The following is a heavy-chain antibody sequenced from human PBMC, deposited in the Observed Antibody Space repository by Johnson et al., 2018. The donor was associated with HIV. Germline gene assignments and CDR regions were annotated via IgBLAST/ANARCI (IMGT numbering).Heavy chain of an antibody. CDR2: ISGRGGST. Sequence: VQLVESGGGLVQPGGSLRLSCAASGFTFSSYAMNWVRQAPGKGLEWVSAISGRGGSTYYADSVKGRFTISRDNYKNTLYLQMNSLRAEDTALYYCARRDLGTLSLDIRGQGTMVTVSS. J-gene: IGHJ3*02. D-gene: IGHD4-23*01. CDR3: ARRDLGTLSLDI. V-gene: IGHV3-23*04. CDR1: GFTFSSYA.